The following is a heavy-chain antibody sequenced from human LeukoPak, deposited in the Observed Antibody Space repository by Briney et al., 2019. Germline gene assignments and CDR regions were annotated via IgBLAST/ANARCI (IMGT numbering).Heavy chain of an antibody. CDR2: INHSGST. CDR1: GGSFSGYY. CDR3: ASRAGIVVVPAATGYYFDY. V-gene: IGHV4-34*01. J-gene: IGHJ4*02. Sequence: SETLSLTCAVYGGSFSGYYWSWIRQPPGKGPEWIGEINHSGSTNYNPSLKSRVTISVDTSKNQFSLKLSSVTAADTAVYYCASRAGIVVVPAATGYYFDYWGQGTLVTVSS. D-gene: IGHD2-2*01.